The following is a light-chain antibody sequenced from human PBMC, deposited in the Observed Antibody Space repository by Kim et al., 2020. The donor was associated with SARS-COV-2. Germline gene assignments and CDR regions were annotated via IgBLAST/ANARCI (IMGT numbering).Light chain of an antibody. J-gene: IGLJ1*01. CDR3: QAWDTSTTYV. V-gene: IGLV3-1*01. CDR1: KLGDKH. Sequence: VAPGQTASISWSGDKLGDKHACWYQQKPGQSPVLVIYQDNKRPTGIPGRFSGANSGSTATLTISGTQAMDEADYYCQAWDTSTTYVFGTGTKVTVL. CDR2: QDN.